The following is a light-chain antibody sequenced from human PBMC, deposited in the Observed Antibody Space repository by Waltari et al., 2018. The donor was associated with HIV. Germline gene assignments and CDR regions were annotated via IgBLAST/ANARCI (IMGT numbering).Light chain of an antibody. CDR3: QIWDSSTVV. Sequence: SYELAQPLSVSVALGQTARITCGGNSIGSKSVHWYQQTPGQAPVLVIYRDNNRPSGSPGRFSGSSSGNTATLTTSRAQAGDESDYYCQIWDSSTVVFGGGTKLTVL. V-gene: IGLV3-9*01. CDR1: SIGSKS. J-gene: IGLJ2*01. CDR2: RDN.